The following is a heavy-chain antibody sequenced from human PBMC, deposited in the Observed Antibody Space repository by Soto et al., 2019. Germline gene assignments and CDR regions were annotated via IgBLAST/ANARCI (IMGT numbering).Heavy chain of an antibody. V-gene: IGHV4-34*01. J-gene: IGHJ4*02. Sequence: QVQLQQWGGGLSKPSKTLSLTCAVYGGSFSGYYWSWIRQPPGKGLEWIGEINHSGSTNYNPSLKSRVTISVDTSKNQFSLKLSSVTAADTAVYYRARVVGSSGDYFDYRGQGTLVTVSS. CDR2: INHSGST. CDR1: GGSFSGYY. D-gene: IGHD3-10*01. CDR3: ARVVGSSGDYFDY.